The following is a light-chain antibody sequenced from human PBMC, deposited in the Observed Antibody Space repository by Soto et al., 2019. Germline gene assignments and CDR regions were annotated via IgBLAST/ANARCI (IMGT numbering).Light chain of an antibody. CDR3: QQRGNWPWLT. CDR2: DAS. V-gene: IGKV3-11*01. Sequence: ELVLKQSPGTLSLSPGETATVSCMASQSVNNYLAWYQQKPGQAPRLLIYDASNRATGIPARFSGSGSGTDFTLTISSLEPEDSAVYYCQQRGNWPWLTFGGGTSVEIK. CDR1: QSVNNY. J-gene: IGKJ4*01.